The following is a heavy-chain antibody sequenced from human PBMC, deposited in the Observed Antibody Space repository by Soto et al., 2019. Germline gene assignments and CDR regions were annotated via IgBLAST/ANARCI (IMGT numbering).Heavy chain of an antibody. CDR3: ARHYDILTGYYPYYYYSGMDV. D-gene: IGHD3-9*01. CDR2: INHSGST. CDR1: GGSCGGYD. J-gene: IGHJ6*02. V-gene: IGHV4-34*01. Sequence: SETLSVTCGVEGGSCGGYDWSWIRQPPGTGLEWIGEINHSGSTNYNPSLKSRVTISVDTSKNQFSLKLSSVIAADTAVYYCARHYDILTGYYPYYYYSGMDVWVQGTTVTVSS.